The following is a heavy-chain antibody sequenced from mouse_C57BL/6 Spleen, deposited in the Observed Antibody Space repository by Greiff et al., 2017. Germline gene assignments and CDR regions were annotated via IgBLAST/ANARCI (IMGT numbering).Heavy chain of an antibody. CDR3: ARPYVNYVDWCAY. Sequence: VQLKESGGGLVKPGGSLKLSCAASGFTFSDYGMHWVRQAPEKGLEWVAYISSGSSTIYYADTVKGRFTISRDNAKNTLFLQMTSLRSEDTAMYYCARPYVNYVDWCAYWGQGTLVTVSA. V-gene: IGHV5-17*01. CDR2: ISSGSSTI. CDR1: GFTFSDYG. J-gene: IGHJ3*01. D-gene: IGHD2-1*01.